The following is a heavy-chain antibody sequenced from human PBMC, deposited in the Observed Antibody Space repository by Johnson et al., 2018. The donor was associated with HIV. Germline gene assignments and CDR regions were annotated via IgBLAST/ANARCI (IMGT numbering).Heavy chain of an antibody. V-gene: IGHV3-23*04. Sequence: EVQLVESGGGVVQPGRSLRLSCAASRFTFSSYAMSWVRQAPGKGLEWVSTISGSGGSTYYADSVKGRFTISRDNSKNMLYLQMNSLRPEDTAVYYCARDGRDLATRGAFDIWGQGTMVTVSS. D-gene: IGHD5-24*01. CDR3: ARDGRDLATRGAFDI. J-gene: IGHJ3*02. CDR1: RFTFSSYA. CDR2: ISGSGGST.